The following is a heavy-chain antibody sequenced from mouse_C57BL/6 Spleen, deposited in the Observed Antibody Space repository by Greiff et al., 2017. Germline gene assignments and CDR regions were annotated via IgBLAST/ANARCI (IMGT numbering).Heavy chain of an antibody. J-gene: IGHJ2*01. D-gene: IGHD2-1*01. V-gene: IGHV5-16*01. CDR1: GFTFSDYY. CDR2: INYDGSST. CDR3: ARDGNGNYGLDY. Sequence: EVHLVESEGGLVQPGSSMKLSCTASGFTFSDYYMAWVRQVPEKGLEWVANINYDGSSTYYLDSLKSRFIISRDNAKNILYLQMSSLKSEDTATYYCARDGNGNYGLDYWGQGTTLTVSS.